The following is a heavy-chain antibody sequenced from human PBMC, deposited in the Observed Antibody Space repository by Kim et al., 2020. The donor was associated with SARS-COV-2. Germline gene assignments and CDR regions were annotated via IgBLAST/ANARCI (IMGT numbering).Heavy chain of an antibody. D-gene: IGHD6-13*01. CDR2: INPSGGST. CDR1: GYTFTSYY. CDR3: ARDPPNSSRGMEFDY. Sequence: ASVKVSCKASGYTFTSYYMHWVRQAPGQGLEWMGIINPSGGSTSYAQKFQGTVTMTRDTSTSTVYMELSSLRSEDTAVYYCARDPPNSSRGMEFDYWGQGTLVTVSS. J-gene: IGHJ4*02. V-gene: IGHV1-46*01.